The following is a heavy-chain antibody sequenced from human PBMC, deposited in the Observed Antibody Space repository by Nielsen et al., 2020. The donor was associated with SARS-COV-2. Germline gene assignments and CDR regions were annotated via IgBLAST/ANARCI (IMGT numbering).Heavy chain of an antibody. V-gene: IGHV3-7*03. Sequence: GGSLRLSCAASGFTFSDYYMSWIRQAPGKGLEWVANIKQDGSEKYYVDSVKGRFTISRDNAKNSLYLQMNSLRAEDTAVYYCASLGGSSWYFDYWGQGTLVTVSS. J-gene: IGHJ4*02. CDR3: ASLGGSSWYFDY. CDR1: GFTFSDYY. CDR2: IKQDGSEK. D-gene: IGHD6-13*01.